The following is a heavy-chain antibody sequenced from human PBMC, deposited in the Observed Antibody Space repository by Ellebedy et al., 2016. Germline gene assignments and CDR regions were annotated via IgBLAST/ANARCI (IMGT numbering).Heavy chain of an antibody. J-gene: IGHJ3*02. D-gene: IGHD5-12*01. CDR3: TTPDIVPGAFDI. CDR2: ISGSGGST. Sequence: GGSLRLSCAASGFTFSSYAMSWVRQAPGKGLEWVSAISGSGGSTYYADSVKGRFTISRDNAKNSLYLQMNSLRDEDTAVYYCTTPDIVPGAFDIWGQGTMVTVSS. CDR1: GFTFSSYA. V-gene: IGHV3-23*01.